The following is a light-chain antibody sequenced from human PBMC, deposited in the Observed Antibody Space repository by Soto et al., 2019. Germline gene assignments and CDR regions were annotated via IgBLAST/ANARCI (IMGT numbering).Light chain of an antibody. Sequence: EFVLTQSPDTLSVSPRDRATLSCRPSQSGGRDYLALYQQKPGQAPRLLIHGACIRATGIPDRFSGSASGTDFTLSISRLEPEDFAVYYCQKYAKSPITFGRGTRLEIK. J-gene: IGKJ5*01. CDR1: QSGGRDY. CDR3: QKYAKSPIT. V-gene: IGKV3-20*01. CDR2: GAC.